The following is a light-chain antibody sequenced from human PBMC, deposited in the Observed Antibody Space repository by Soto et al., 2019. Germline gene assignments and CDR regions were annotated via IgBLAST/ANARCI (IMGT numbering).Light chain of an antibody. CDR3: SSYAGSNRV. Sequence: QSVLTQPPSASGSPGQSVTISCTGTSRDVGGYNDVSWYQQHPGKARKLMIYEVSKRPSGVPDRFSGSKSGNTASLTVSGLQAEDEADYYCSSYAGSNRVFGTGTKVTVL. J-gene: IGLJ1*01. CDR2: EVS. CDR1: SRDVGGYND. V-gene: IGLV2-8*01.